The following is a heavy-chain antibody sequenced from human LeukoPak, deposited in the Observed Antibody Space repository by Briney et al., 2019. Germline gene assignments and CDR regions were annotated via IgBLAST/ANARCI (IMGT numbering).Heavy chain of an antibody. J-gene: IGHJ4*02. CDR3: ARDSNYYGSGSLDY. D-gene: IGHD3-10*01. CDR1: GFTFSSYS. V-gene: IGHV3-21*01. Sequence: SGGSLRLSCAASGFTFSSYSMNWVRQAPGKGLEWVSSISSSSYIYYADSVKGRFTISRDNAKNSLYLQMNSLRAEDTAVYYCARDSNYYGSGSLDYWGQGTLATVSS. CDR2: ISSSSYI.